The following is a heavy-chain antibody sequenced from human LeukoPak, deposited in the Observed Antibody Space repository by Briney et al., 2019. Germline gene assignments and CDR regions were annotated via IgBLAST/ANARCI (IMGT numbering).Heavy chain of an antibody. CDR3: ARTDYYDKSIDY. D-gene: IGHD3-22*01. Sequence: AGGSLRLSCAASGFTFSSYSMNWVRQAPGKGLEWVSSISTGSSFIYYADSVKGRFTVSRDIAKNSLYLQMNSLRAEDTAVYYCARTDYYDKSIDYWGQGTLVTVSS. CDR1: GFTFSSYS. J-gene: IGHJ4*02. V-gene: IGHV3-21*01. CDR2: ISTGSSFI.